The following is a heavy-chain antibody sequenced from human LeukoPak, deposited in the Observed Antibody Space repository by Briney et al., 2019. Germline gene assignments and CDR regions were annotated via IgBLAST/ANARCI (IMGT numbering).Heavy chain of an antibody. CDR3: ARGTRYGYRY. CDR1: GGSFSGYY. Sequence: SETLSLTCAVYGGSFSGYYWSWIRQPPGKGLEWIGEINHSGSTNYNPSLKGRVTISVDTSKNQFSLKLSSVTAADTAVYYCARGTRYGYRYWGQGTLVTVSS. J-gene: IGHJ4*02. V-gene: IGHV4-34*01. CDR2: INHSGST. D-gene: IGHD3-16*02.